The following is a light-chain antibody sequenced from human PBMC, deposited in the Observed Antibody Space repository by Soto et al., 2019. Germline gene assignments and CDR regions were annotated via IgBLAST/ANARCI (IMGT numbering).Light chain of an antibody. CDR2: DAS. Sequence: EIVMTQSPATLSVSPGERATLFGRAGQSVSSNLAWYQQKPGQAPRLLIYDASNRATGIPARFSGSGSGTDFTLTISSLEPEDFAVYYCQQRSNWPPEITFGQGTQLENK. V-gene: IGKV3-11*01. CDR1: QSVSSN. J-gene: IGKJ5*01. CDR3: QQRSNWPPEIT.